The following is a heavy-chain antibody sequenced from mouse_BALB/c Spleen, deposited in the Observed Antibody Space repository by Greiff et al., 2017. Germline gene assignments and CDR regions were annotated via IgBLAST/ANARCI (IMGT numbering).Heavy chain of an antibody. J-gene: IGHJ4*01. CDR1: GFTFNTYA. CDR2: IRSKSNNYAT. V-gene: IGHV10-3*03. Sequence: EVKLMESGGGLVQPKGSLKLSCAASGFTFNTYAMHWVCQAPGKGLEWVARIRSKSNNYATYYADSVKDRFTISRDDSQSMLYLQMNNLKTEDTAMYYCVRDGGYYAMDYWGQGTSVTVSS. CDR3: VRDGGYYAMDY.